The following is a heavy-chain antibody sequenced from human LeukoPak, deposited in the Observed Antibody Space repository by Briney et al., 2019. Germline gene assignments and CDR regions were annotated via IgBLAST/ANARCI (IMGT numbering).Heavy chain of an antibody. Sequence: GASVKVSCKASGYTFTSYDINWVRQATGQGLEWMGWMNPNSGNTGYAQKFQGRVTMTRNTSISTAYMELSSLRSEDTAVYYCARNLITIFGVVIQAFAYWGQGTLVTVSS. J-gene: IGHJ4*02. CDR1: GYTFTSYD. CDR3: ARNLITIFGVVIQAFAY. V-gene: IGHV1-8*01. D-gene: IGHD3-3*01. CDR2: MNPNSGNT.